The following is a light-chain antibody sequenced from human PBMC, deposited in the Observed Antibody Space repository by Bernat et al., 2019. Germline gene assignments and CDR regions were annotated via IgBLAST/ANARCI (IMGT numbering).Light chain of an antibody. CDR1: NSDVGGYDF. Sequence: QSALTQPASVSGSPGQSITISCTGTNSDVGGYDFVSWYQQHPGKVPKLIIYDVSNRPSGVSNRFSGSKSGNTASLTNSGLQAEDEADYYCTSYTSSTTRWLFGGGTTLTVL. CDR3: TSYTSSTTRWL. J-gene: IGLJ3*02. CDR2: DVS. V-gene: IGLV2-14*01.